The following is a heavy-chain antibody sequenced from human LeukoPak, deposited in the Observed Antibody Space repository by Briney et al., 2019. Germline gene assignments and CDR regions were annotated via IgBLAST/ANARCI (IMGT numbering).Heavy chain of an antibody. CDR3: ATPILAGYDNYYFDY. J-gene: IGHJ4*02. CDR1: GYTLTALS. D-gene: IGHD3-9*01. Sequence: ASVKVSCKLAGYTLTALSMLWVRQAPGKGLEWMGGFDPGDGETIYVQKFLGRVTMTENTSTDIAYMELSSLRSEDTAAYYCATPILAGYDNYYFDYWGQVTLVTVSS. CDR2: FDPGDGET. V-gene: IGHV1-24*01.